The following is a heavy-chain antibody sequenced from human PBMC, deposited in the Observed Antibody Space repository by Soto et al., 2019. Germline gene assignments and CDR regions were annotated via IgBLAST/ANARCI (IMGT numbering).Heavy chain of an antibody. CDR2: INHSGST. CDR1: GGSFSGYY. D-gene: IGHD6-13*01. J-gene: IGHJ6*02. V-gene: IGHV4-34*01. Sequence: QVQLQQWGAGLLKPSETLSLTCAVYGGSFSGYYWSWIRQPPGKGLEWIGEINHSGSTNYNPSIKTRDIISVDTSKNQFSLKRSSVTAADTAVYYCARGRGSSWAGHYYGMDVWGQGTTVTVSS. CDR3: ARGRGSSWAGHYYGMDV.